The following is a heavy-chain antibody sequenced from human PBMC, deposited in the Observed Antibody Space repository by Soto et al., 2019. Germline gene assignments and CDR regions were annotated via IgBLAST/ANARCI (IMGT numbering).Heavy chain of an antibody. CDR1: GFTFSNAW. CDR3: TTDPTLYYYGSGSPWNWFDP. Sequence: GGSLRLSCAASGFTFSNAWMSWVRQAPGKGLEWVGRIKSKTDGGTTDYAAPVKGRFTISRDDSKNTLYLQMNSLKTEDTAVYYCTTDPTLYYYGSGSPWNWFDPWGQGTLVTVSS. D-gene: IGHD3-10*01. V-gene: IGHV3-15*01. CDR2: IKSKTDGGTT. J-gene: IGHJ5*02.